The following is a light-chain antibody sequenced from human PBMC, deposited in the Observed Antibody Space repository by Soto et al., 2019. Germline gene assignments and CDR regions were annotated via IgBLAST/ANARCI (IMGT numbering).Light chain of an antibody. Sequence: QSVLTQPPSVSGAPGQRVTISCTGSSSNIGAGYDVHWYQQFPGTAPKLLIYGSTNRPSGVPDRVSGSKSGTSASLAITGLQAEDEADYYCQSYDSSLSAGVFGGGTKLTVL. J-gene: IGLJ3*02. CDR2: GST. CDR1: SSNIGAGYD. CDR3: QSYDSSLSAGV. V-gene: IGLV1-40*01.